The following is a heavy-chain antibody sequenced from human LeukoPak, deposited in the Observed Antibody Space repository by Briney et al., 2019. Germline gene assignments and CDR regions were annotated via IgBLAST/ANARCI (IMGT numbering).Heavy chain of an antibody. CDR1: GGSISSYY. D-gene: IGHD2-2*01. CDR2: IYTSGST. Sequence: SETLSLTCTVSGGSISSYYWSWIRQPAGKGLEWIGRIYTSGSTNYNPSLKSRVTMSVDTSKNQFSLKLSSVTAADTAVYYCARNPVVVVPAATREGFDPWGQGTLVTVSS. CDR3: ARNPVVVVPAATREGFDP. J-gene: IGHJ5*02. V-gene: IGHV4-4*07.